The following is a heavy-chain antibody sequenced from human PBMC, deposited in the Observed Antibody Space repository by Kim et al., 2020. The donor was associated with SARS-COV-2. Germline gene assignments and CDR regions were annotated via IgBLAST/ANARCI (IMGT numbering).Heavy chain of an antibody. V-gene: IGHV1-3*01. CDR2: GYT. Sequence: GYTKTSTNFPGRVHLTRDTSASTAYMELSSLRSEDTAIYYCARIGVGAFDIWGQGTMVTVSS. D-gene: IGHD3-10*01. J-gene: IGHJ3*02. CDR3: ARIGVGAFDI.